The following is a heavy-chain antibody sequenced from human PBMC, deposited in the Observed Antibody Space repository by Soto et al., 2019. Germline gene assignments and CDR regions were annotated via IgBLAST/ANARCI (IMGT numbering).Heavy chain of an antibody. V-gene: IGHV3-15*01. J-gene: IGHJ5*02. CDR2: IKSKNNCGTT. CDR3: TTDDPINRS. CDR1: GFTFSNAW. Sequence: EVQLVESGGGFVKPGGSLRLSCAASGFTFSNAWMSWVRQAPGKGLEWGGRIKSKNNCGTTDYAAPVKGRFTISRDDSKNTLYIQLNSLRTEDTAVYYCTTDDPINRSWGQGTLVTVSS.